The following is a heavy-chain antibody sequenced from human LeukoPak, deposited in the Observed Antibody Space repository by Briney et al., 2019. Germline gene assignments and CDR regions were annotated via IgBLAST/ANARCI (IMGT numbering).Heavy chain of an antibody. CDR2: INPNSGVT. Sequence: GASVKVSCKASEYTFTGYYMHWVRQAPGQGLEWMGWINPNSGVTNYAQKFQGRVTMTRDTSISTAYMELSRLRSDDTAVYYCARDGGVYFDWLLKSYYYYYMDVWGKGTTVTISS. CDR3: ARDGGVYFDWLLKSYYYYYMDV. D-gene: IGHD3-9*01. CDR1: EYTFTGYY. V-gene: IGHV1-2*02. J-gene: IGHJ6*03.